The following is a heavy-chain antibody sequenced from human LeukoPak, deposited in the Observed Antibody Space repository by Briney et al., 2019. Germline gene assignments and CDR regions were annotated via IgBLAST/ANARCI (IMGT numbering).Heavy chain of an antibody. J-gene: IGHJ5*01. Sequence: SETLSLTCTVSGASIGSYLWSRIRQPPGKGLEWIGYIYYGGGTNYNPSFESRITISVDTSKNRISLNLTSVTASDTAIYYCARERGDYDSDNWFDSWGQGTLVTVSS. CDR1: GASIGSYL. CDR2: IYYGGGT. V-gene: IGHV4-59*01. D-gene: IGHD4-17*01. CDR3: ARERGDYDSDNWFDS.